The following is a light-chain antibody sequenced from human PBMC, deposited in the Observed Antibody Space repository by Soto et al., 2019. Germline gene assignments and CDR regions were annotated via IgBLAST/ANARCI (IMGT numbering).Light chain of an antibody. CDR3: MQALQTRALT. Sequence: DIVLTQSPDSLAVSLGERATINCKSSQSLLYTSNNKNYLAWYQQKPGQPPRLLIYWASTRESGVPDRFSGSGSGTDFTLKISRVEAEDVGVYYCMQALQTRALTFGGGTKVDIK. V-gene: IGKV4-1*01. J-gene: IGKJ4*01. CDR1: QSLLYTSNNKNY. CDR2: WAS.